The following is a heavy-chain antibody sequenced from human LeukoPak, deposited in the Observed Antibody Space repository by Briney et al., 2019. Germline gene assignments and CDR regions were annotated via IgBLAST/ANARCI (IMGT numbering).Heavy chain of an antibody. CDR1: GFTFSSYA. CDR2: ISYDGSNK. Sequence: GRSLRLSCAASGFTFSSYAMHWVRQAPGKGLEWVAVISYDGSNKYYADSVKGRFTISRDNSKNTLYLQMNSLRAEDTAVYYCARSEDTAMVTSASFDYWGQGTLVTVSS. J-gene: IGHJ4*02. CDR3: ARSEDTAMVTSASFDY. V-gene: IGHV3-30-3*01. D-gene: IGHD5-18*01.